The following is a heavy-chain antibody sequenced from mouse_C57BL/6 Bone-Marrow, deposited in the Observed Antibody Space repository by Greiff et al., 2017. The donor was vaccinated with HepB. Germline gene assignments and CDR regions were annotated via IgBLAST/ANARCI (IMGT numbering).Heavy chain of an antibody. V-gene: IGHV1-15*01. CDR2: IDPETGGT. CDR3: AGEGFDY. J-gene: IGHJ2*01. Sequence: VQLQQSGAELVRPGASLTLSCKASGYTFPDYEMPWVKQTPVHGLEWLGAIDPETGGTAYNQKFKGKAILTADKSSSTAYMELRILTSEDSAGYYCAGEGFDYWGQGTTLTVSS. CDR1: GYTFPDYE.